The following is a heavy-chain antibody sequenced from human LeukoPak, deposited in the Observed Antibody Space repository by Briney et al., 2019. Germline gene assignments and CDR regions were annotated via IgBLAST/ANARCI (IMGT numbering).Heavy chain of an antibody. CDR3: ARVGTAMVKFGY. D-gene: IGHD5-18*01. J-gene: IGHJ4*02. V-gene: IGHV1-2*02. CDR2: INPNSGGT. Sequence: ASVKVSCKASGYTFTGYCMHWVRQAPGQGLEWMGWINPNSGGTNYAQKFQGRVTMTRDTSISTAYMELSGLRSDDTAVYYCARVGTAMVKFGYWGQGTLVTVSS. CDR1: GYTFTGYC.